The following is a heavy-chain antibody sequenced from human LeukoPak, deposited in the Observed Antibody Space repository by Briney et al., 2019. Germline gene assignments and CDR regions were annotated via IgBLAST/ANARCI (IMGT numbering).Heavy chain of an antibody. CDR1: GGTFSSYA. J-gene: IGHJ4*02. CDR3: AREGYYYDSSGSRYFDY. Sequence: GASVKVSCTASGGTFSSYAISWVRQAPGQGLEWMGGIIPIFGTANYAQKFQGRVTITTDESTSTAYMELSSLRSEDTAVYYCAREGYYYDSSGSRYFDYWGQGTLVTVSS. V-gene: IGHV1-69*05. CDR2: IIPIFGTA. D-gene: IGHD3-22*01.